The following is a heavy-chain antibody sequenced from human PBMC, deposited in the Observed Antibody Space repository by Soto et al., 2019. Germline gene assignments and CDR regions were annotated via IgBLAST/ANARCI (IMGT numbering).Heavy chain of an antibody. J-gene: IGHJ1*01. CDR2: LFLESDRT. Sequence: EVQLVESGGGLVQHGRSLRLYCAVSVSTSDEYAMHWLRQAPGKGLEWVSGLFLESDRTGYADSVKGRFTTSRDKAKNSLYLQMNSLRPEDTALYYCGKDGKAGGLDFWGQGTLVTVSS. CDR1: VSTSDEYA. V-gene: IGHV3-9*02. D-gene: IGHD1-1*01. CDR3: GKDGKAGGLDF.